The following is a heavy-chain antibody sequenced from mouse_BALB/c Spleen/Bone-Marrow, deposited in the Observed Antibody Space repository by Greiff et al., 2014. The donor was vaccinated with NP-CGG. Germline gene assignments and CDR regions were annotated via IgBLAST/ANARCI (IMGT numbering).Heavy chain of an antibody. CDR1: GYTFNSYW. V-gene: IGHV1-9*01. J-gene: IGHJ3*01. CDR3: ARSPY. Sequence: QVQLQQSGAELMKPGASVKISCKATGYTFNSYWIEWVKQRPGHGLEWIGEILPGSGITNYNEKFKVKATFNAYTSSNTAYMQLSSLTSEDSAVYYCARSPYWGQGTLVTVSA. CDR2: ILPGSGIT.